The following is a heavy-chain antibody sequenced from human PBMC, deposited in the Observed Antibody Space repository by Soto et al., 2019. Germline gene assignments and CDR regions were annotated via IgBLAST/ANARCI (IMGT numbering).Heavy chain of an antibody. J-gene: IGHJ4*02. CDR1: GDSISSDESY. Sequence: SETRSLTGSAAGDSISSDESYWGWIRHPPVKRREWMGNVYYSGSPNDTPSLKSRITMSLYNSNNTLYRQMNKLRSDDTAVYFCVRRNGLTVAGIRPFDYWGPGTLVTVSS. V-gene: IGHV4-39*01. CDR3: VRRNGLTVAGIRPFDY. CDR2: VYYSGSP. D-gene: IGHD6-19*01.